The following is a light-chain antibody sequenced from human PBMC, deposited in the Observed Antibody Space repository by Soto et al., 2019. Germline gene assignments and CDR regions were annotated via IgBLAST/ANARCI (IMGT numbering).Light chain of an antibody. CDR3: QQYNSSPLT. CDR1: QTVLHSSHNRNS. J-gene: IGKJ4*01. Sequence: DIVMTQSPDSLAVSLGERATINCKSSQTVLHSSHNRNSVAWYQQKPGQPPKLLIYWASARQSGVPDRFSGSGSGTDFTLTISSLQAEDVAVYYCQQYNSSPLTFGGGTKVEIK. CDR2: WAS. V-gene: IGKV4-1*01.